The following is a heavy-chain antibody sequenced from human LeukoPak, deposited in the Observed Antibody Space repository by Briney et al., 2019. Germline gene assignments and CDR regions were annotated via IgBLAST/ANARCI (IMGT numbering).Heavy chain of an antibody. J-gene: IGHJ3*02. D-gene: IGHD1-26*01. Sequence: GGSLRLSCAVSGFTFSSYWMHWVRQAPGKGLVWVSRINRDGSFTTYADSVKGRFTISRDNAKNSLYLQMSSLRVEDTAVFYCVRAWGGGSYSDAFDIWGQGTMVTVSS. CDR2: INRDGSFT. CDR3: VRAWGGGSYSDAFDI. V-gene: IGHV3-74*01. CDR1: GFTFSSYW.